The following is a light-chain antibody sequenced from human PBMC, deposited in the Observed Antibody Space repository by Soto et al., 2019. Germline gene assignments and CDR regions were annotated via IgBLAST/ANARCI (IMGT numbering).Light chain of an antibody. V-gene: IGLV1-47*01. Sequence: QAVVTQPPSASGTPGQRVTISCSGSSSNIGSGHVNWYQHLPGTTPTLLIYSSDQRPSGVPDRFSGSKSGTSASLAISGLGSGDEGDYYCAACDHSLSGRVFGGGTKHTVL. CDR2: SSD. CDR3: AACDHSLSGRV. J-gene: IGLJ3*02. CDR1: SSNIGSGH.